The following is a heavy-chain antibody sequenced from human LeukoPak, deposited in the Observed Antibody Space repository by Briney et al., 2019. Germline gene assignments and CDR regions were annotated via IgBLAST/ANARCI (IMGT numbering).Heavy chain of an antibody. D-gene: IGHD3-22*01. CDR3: ARVPRGDYDSSGLPH. V-gene: IGHV3-53*01. J-gene: IGHJ4*02. CDR2: IYSGGST. Sequence: GGSLRVSCAASGFTFSNYAMSWVRQAPGKGLEWVSVIYSGGSTYYADSVKGRFTISRDNSKNTLYLQMNSLRAEDTAVYYCARVPRGDYDSSGLPHWGQGTLVTVSS. CDR1: GFTFSNYA.